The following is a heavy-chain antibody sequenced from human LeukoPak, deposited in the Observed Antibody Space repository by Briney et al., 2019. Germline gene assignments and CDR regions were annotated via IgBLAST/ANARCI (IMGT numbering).Heavy chain of an antibody. CDR1: GGTFSSYS. CDR3: ARADGSGSYYVF. D-gene: IGHD3-10*01. J-gene: IGHJ4*02. CDR2: IIPMLGIA. V-gene: IGHV1-69*02. Sequence: SVKVSCKASGGTFSSYSISWVRQAPGQGLEWMGRIIPMLGIANYAQKFQGRVTITAGKSTSTAYMELSSLRSEDTAVYYCARADGSGSYYVFWGQGTLVTVSS.